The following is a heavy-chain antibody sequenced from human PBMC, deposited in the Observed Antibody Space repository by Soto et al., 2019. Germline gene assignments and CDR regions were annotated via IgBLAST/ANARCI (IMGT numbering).Heavy chain of an antibody. CDR3: ARATWIKSYYSYGMDV. CDR2: IYYSGST. D-gene: IGHD5-12*01. V-gene: IGHV4-59*01. J-gene: IGHJ6*02. CDR1: GGSISSYY. Sequence: SETLSLTCTVSGGSISSYYWSWIRQPPGKGLEWIGYIYYSGSTNYNPSLKSRVTISVDTSKNQFSLKLSSVTAADTAVYYCARATWIKSYYSYGMDVWGQGTTVTGSS.